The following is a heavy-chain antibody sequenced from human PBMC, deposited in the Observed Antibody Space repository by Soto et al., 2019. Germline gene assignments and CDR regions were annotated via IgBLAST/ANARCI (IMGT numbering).Heavy chain of an antibody. V-gene: IGHV1-69*01. D-gene: IGHD3-10*01. CDR2: IIPIFVTP. Sequence: QVQLVQSGAEVKKPGSSVKVSCKAPGGIFSTDAISWLRQAPGQGLEWMVGIIPIFVTPNYAQRFQGRVTITADESTSTAYMELSRLRSEDTAVYYCARDRDDYGSGNYYNRIDFWGQGTLVTVSS. J-gene: IGHJ4*02. CDR1: GGIFSTDA. CDR3: ARDRDDYGSGNYYNRIDF.